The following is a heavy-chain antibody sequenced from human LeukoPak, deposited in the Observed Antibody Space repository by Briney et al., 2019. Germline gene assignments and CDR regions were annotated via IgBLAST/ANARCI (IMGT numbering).Heavy chain of an antibody. CDR1: GGSISSSSYS. J-gene: IGHJ4*02. CDR2: IYYSGST. V-gene: IGHV4-39*07. D-gene: IGHD6-19*01. CDR3: ARSIAVAGTEDY. Sequence: SETLSLTCTVSGGSISSSSYSWGWIRQPPGKGLEWIGSIYYSGSTYYNPSLKSRVTISVDTSKNQFSLKLSSVTAADTAVYYCARSIAVAGTEDYWGQGTLVTVSS.